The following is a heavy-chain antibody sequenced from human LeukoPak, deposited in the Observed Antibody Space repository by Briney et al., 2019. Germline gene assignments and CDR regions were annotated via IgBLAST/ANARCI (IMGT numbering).Heavy chain of an antibody. CDR3: ARDREGSPRRNYYYYYYMDV. CDR1: GYTFTSYA. Sequence: ASVKVSCKASGYTFTSYAMHWVRQAPGQRLEWMGWINAGNGNTKYSQKFQGRVTMTRDTSISTAYMELSRLRSDDTAVYYCARDREGSPRRNYYYYYYMDVWGKGTTVTVSS. CDR2: INAGNGNT. V-gene: IGHV1-3*01. D-gene: IGHD3-10*01. J-gene: IGHJ6*03.